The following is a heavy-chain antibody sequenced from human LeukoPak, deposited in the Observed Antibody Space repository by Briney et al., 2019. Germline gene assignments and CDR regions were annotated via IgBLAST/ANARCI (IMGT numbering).Heavy chain of an antibody. CDR3: ARVRWLRLGVNEYYYYMDV. V-gene: IGHV1-8*03. CDR1: GYTFNTYD. CDR2: MNPTSGKT. D-gene: IGHD5-12*01. Sequence: ASVTVSCTASGYTFNTYDINWVRQAPAQGLEWMGWMNPTSGKTSYAQTFQGRVTITSNTSTTTAQMELSSLGSEDTAVYYCARVRWLRLGVNEYYYYMDVWGKGATVTVSS. J-gene: IGHJ6*03.